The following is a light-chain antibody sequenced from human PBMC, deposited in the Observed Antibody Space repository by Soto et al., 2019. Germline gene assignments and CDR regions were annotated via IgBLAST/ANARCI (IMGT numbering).Light chain of an antibody. CDR1: QSVGSK. CDR2: GAS. V-gene: IGKV3-15*01. CDR3: QQYSNWPPVI. Sequence: ETVMTQSPATLSVSPGERVTLSCRASQSVGSKVAWYQQKPGQAPSLLIYGASTRATETPVRFSGSGSGTEFTLTISSQQSEDFAVYYCQQYSNWPPVIFGGGTKVAIK. J-gene: IGKJ4*01.